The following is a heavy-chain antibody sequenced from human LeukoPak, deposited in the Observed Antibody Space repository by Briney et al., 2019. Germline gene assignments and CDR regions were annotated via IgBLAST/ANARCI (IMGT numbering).Heavy chain of an antibody. Sequence: GGSLRLSCAASGFTFSSYAMSWVRQAPGKGLEWVSVVGGRGGPTYYADSVKGRFTISRDSSKNTLYLQMNSLRAEDTAVYYCAKVRRWGGYYGSSGYFDYWGQGTLVTVSS. J-gene: IGHJ4*02. V-gene: IGHV3-23*01. D-gene: IGHD3-22*01. CDR2: VGGRGGPT. CDR3: AKVRRWGGYYGSSGYFDY. CDR1: GFTFSSYA.